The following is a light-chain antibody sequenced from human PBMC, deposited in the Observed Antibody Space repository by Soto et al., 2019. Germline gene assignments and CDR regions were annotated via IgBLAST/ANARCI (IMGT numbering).Light chain of an antibody. V-gene: IGKV3-20*01. CDR3: QQYGSSRT. CDR2: GAS. Sequence: ENVVTQSPSTLALSPGERATLSCRASQRVCRSDLTWYQQKPGQAPRLLIFGASSRAPGIPDRFSGSGSGIDFTLTITRLEPEDFAVYYCQQYGSSRTFGQGTKVEIK. J-gene: IGKJ1*01. CDR1: QRVCRSD.